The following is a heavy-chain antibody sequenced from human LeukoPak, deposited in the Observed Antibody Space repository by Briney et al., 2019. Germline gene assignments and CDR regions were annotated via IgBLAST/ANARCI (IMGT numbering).Heavy chain of an antibody. V-gene: IGHV3-30*03. D-gene: IGHD3-10*01. CDR3: ARVIDERLWFGEFVSGYGMDV. Sequence: GGSLRLSCAASGFTFSSYGVHWVRQAPGKGLDWVAVISFDGNIKYYADSVKGRFTISRDTSKNTLYLQMNSLRAEDTAVYYCARVIDERLWFGEFVSGYGMDVWGQGTTVTVSS. CDR2: ISFDGNIK. J-gene: IGHJ6*02. CDR1: GFTFSSYG.